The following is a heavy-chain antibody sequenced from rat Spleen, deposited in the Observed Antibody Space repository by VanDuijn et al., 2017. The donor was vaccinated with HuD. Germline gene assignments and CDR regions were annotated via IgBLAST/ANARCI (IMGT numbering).Heavy chain of an antibody. D-gene: IGHD2-2*01. CDR1: GFTFSDHN. CDR2: ISYDGSST. CDR3: ARAGYLRDWYFDF. Sequence: EVQLVESGGGLVQPGNSLKLSCAASGFTFSDHNMAWVRQAPKKGLEWVATISYDGSSTYYRDSVKGRFTLSTDNVKNTLYVQMDNLRSEDTATYYCARAGYLRDWYFDFWGPGTMVTVSS. J-gene: IGHJ1*01. V-gene: IGHV5-7*01.